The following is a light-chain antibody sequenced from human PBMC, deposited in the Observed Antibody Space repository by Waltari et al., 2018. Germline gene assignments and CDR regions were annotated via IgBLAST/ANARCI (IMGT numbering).Light chain of an antibody. J-gene: IGKJ4*01. Sequence: EIVLTQSPATLSLSPGERAILSCRASQSVSSYLAWYQQKPGQAPRLLIYDASNRGTGIPARFSGSGSGTDFTLTISSLEPEDFAVYYCQQRSNWPSLTVGGGTKVEIK. CDR1: QSVSSY. CDR3: QQRSNWPSLT. CDR2: DAS. V-gene: IGKV3-11*01.